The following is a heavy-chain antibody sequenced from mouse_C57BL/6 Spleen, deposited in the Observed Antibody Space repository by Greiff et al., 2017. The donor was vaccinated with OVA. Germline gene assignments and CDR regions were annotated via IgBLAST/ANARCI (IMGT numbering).Heavy chain of an antibody. V-gene: IGHV3-6*01. Sequence: EVQLQQSGPGLVKPSQSLSLTCSVTGYSITSGYYWNWIRQFPGNKLEWMGYISYDGSNNYNPSLKNRISITRDTSKNQFFLKLNSVTTEDTATYYCARITTRGYFDYWGQGTTLTVSS. CDR3: ARITTRGYFDY. CDR2: ISYDGSN. D-gene: IGHD1-1*01. J-gene: IGHJ2*01. CDR1: GYSITSGYY.